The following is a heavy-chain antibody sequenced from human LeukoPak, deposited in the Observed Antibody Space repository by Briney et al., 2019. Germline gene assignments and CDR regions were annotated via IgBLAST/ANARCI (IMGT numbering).Heavy chain of an antibody. CDR1: GYNFAGSG. D-gene: IGHD3-10*01. V-gene: IGHV1-3*01. Sequence: GASVKVSCKASGYNFAGSGISWVRQAPGQRLEWMGWINAGNGNTKYSQKFQGRVTITRDTSASTAYMELSSLRSEDTAVYYCARSIRSLLWFGGPLDYWGQGTLVTVSS. CDR2: INAGNGNT. J-gene: IGHJ4*02. CDR3: ARSIRSLLWFGGPLDY.